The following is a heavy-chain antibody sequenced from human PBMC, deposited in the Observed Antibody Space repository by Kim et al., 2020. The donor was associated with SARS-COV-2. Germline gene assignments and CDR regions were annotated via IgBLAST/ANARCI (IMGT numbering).Heavy chain of an antibody. D-gene: IGHD5-18*01. V-gene: IGHV4-34*01. CDR1: GGSFSGYY. CDR2: INHSGST. Sequence: SETLSLTCAVYGGSFSGYYWSWIRQPPGKGLEWIGEINHSGSTNYNPSLKSRVTISVDTSKNQFSLKLSSVTAADTAVYYCARLAHIQLWSRVGIAFDIWGQGTMVTVSS. CDR3: ARLAHIQLWSRVGIAFDI. J-gene: IGHJ3*02.